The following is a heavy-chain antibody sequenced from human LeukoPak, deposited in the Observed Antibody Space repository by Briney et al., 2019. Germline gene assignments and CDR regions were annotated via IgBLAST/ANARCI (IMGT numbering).Heavy chain of an antibody. V-gene: IGHV3-23*01. J-gene: IGHJ4*02. CDR1: GFTFSTYA. Sequence: GGSLRLSCAASGFTFSTYAMSWVRQTPGKGLEWVSVISGGGDITYYADSVKGRFTISRDNSENAVYLQMNSLRAEDTAVYYCAKDQVASPPWVSYFDYWGQGTLVTVSS. D-gene: IGHD1-26*01. CDR3: AKDQVASPPWVSYFDY. CDR2: ISGGGDIT.